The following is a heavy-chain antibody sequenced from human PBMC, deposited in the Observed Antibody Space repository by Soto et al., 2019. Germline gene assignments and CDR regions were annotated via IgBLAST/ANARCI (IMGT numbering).Heavy chain of an antibody. Sequence: QVQLVESGGGVVQPGMSLRLSCAASGFSFRNNGMHWVRQAPGKGLEWVAIISYDGSKKYYADSVKGRFTISRDNSKNTLYLQMNSLRVEDTAIYYCAKDRVESGLGEIDYWGQGTLVTVSS. CDR1: GFSFRNNG. D-gene: IGHD3-16*01. CDR3: AKDRVESGLGEIDY. V-gene: IGHV3-30*18. J-gene: IGHJ4*02. CDR2: ISYDGSKK.